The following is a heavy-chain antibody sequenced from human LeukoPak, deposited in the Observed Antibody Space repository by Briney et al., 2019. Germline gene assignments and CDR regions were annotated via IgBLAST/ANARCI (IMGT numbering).Heavy chain of an antibody. V-gene: IGHV3-66*01. CDR1: EFSVGSNY. CDR2: IYSGGST. D-gene: IGHD3-3*01. CDR3: ARSARLMKGVVEVTALDD. J-gene: IGHJ4*02. Sequence: GGSLRLSCAASEFSVGSNYMTWVRQAPGKGLEWVSLIYSGGSTYYADSVKARFTISRDNSKNTLYLQMNSLRADDTAVYYCARSARLMKGVVEVTALDDWGQGTLVTVSS.